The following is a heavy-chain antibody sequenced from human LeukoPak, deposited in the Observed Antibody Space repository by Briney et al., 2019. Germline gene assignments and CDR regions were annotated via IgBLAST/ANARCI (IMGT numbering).Heavy chain of an antibody. V-gene: IGHV3-7*01. Sequence: GGSLRLSCAASGFTFSNYWMSWVRQAPGKGLEWVANIREDGSEKYYVDSVKGQFTISRDNAKNSLFLQMDSLRAEDTAVYYCAKDLPAGLLWFGELPYDAFDIWGQGTMVTVSS. D-gene: IGHD3-10*01. CDR2: IREDGSEK. CDR1: GFTFSNYW. CDR3: AKDLPAGLLWFGELPYDAFDI. J-gene: IGHJ3*02.